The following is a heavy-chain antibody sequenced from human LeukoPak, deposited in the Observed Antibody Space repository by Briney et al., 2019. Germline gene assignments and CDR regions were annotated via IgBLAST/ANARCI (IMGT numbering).Heavy chain of an antibody. D-gene: IGHD3-3*01. J-gene: IGHJ6*02. CDR2: MNPNSGNT. V-gene: IGHV1-8*01. Sequence: GASVKVSCKASGYTFTSYDINWVRQATGQGLEWMGWMNPNSGNTGYAQKFQGRVTMTRNTSISTAYMELSSLRSEDTAVYYCARGSTYYDFWSGGPYYYYGMDVWGQGTTVTVSS. CDR3: ARGSTYYDFWSGGPYYYYGMDV. CDR1: GYTFTSYD.